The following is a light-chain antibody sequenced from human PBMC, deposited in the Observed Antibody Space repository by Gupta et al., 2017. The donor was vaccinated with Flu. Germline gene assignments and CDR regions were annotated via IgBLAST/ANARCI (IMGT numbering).Light chain of an antibody. CDR2: GSN. J-gene: IGLJ1*01. CDR1: TSNIGTNT. Sequence: VIISCSGSTSNIGTNTVNWYQQVPGTSPKLLIYGSNQRPSGVPDRFAGSKSGTSAALAISGLQSEDEADYYCAAWDDSLNGHYVFGTGTKVTVL. CDR3: AAWDDSLNGHYV. V-gene: IGLV1-44*01.